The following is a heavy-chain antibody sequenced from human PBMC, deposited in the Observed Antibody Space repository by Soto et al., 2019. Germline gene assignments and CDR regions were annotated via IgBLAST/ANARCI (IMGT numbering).Heavy chain of an antibody. D-gene: IGHD4-17*01. CDR3: SRDIYGDYGRCFGF. V-gene: IGHV1-69*12. Sequence: QVQLVQSGAEVKKPGSSVKVSCKASGGTFSSYAISWVRQAPGQGLEWMGGIIPIFGTANYAQKFQGRVTITADEPTSTAYIELSSLRSEDTAVYYCSRDIYGDYGRCFGFWGQGTLVTVSS. CDR1: GGTFSSYA. CDR2: IIPIFGTA. J-gene: IGHJ4*02.